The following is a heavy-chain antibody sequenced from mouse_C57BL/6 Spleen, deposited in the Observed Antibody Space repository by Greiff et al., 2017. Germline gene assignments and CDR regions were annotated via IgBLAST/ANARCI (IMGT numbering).Heavy chain of an antibody. J-gene: IGHJ2*01. D-gene: IGHD1-1*01. V-gene: IGHV1-74*01. CDR3: AIRGSSFFDC. CDR1: GYTFTSYW. CDR2: IHPSDSDT. Sequence: QVQLQQSGAELVKPGASVKVSCKASGYTFTSYWMHWVKQRPGQGLEWIGRIHPSDSDTNYNQKFKGKATLTVDKSSSTADMKISSLTSEGAAVYDCAIRGSSFFDCWGQGTTLTVSS.